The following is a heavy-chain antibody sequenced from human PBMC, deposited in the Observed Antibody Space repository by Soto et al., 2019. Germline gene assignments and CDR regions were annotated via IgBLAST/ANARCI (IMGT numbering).Heavy chain of an antibody. CDR3: AILLTYYYGSGEMEDAFDI. Sequence: GESLMISCKGSGDSFTSYWIVWVRQMPGKGLEWMGIIYPGDSDTRYSPSFQGQVTISADKSISTAYLQWSSLKASDTAVYYCAILLTYYYGSGEMEDAFDIWGQGTMVTVSS. CDR2: IYPGDSDT. J-gene: IGHJ3*02. V-gene: IGHV5-51*01. D-gene: IGHD3-10*01. CDR1: GDSFTSYW.